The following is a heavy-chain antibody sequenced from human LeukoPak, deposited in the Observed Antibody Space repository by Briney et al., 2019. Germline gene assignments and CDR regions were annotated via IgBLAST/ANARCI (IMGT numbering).Heavy chain of an antibody. V-gene: IGHV4-39*07. CDR3: ARGVGATISYYHYYIDV. D-gene: IGHD1-26*01. CDR2: IYYSGST. J-gene: IGHJ6*03. Sequence: SETLSLTCTVSGGSISSSSYYWGWIRQPPGKGLEWIGSIYYSGSTYYNPSLKSRVTISVDTSKNQFSLKLSSVTAADTAVYYCARGVGATISYYHYYIDVWGKGTTVTVSS. CDR1: GGSISSSSYY.